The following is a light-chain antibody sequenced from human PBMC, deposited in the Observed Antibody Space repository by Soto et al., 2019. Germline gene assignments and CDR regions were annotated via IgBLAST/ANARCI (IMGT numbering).Light chain of an antibody. CDR2: GAS. Sequence: EIVLTQAPGIMSFSTGERATLSCRASQSFSSSYLAWYQQKPGQAPRLLSYGASSRATGIPDRFSGSGSGTDLTPTTSRLEPEHFALYSSQQCGSSPRTFGPGTKVDIK. J-gene: IGKJ3*01. CDR1: QSFSSSY. V-gene: IGKV3-20*01. CDR3: QQCGSSPRT.